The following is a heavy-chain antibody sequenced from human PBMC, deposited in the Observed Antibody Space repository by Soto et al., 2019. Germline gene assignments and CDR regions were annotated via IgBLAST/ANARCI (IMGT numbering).Heavy chain of an antibody. CDR1: GGTFSSYA. D-gene: IGHD2-2*01. CDR2: IIPIFGTP. J-gene: IGHJ6*02. Sequence: QVQLVQSGAEVKRPGSSVKVSCKASGGTFSSYAISWVRQAPGQGLEWMGGIIPIFGTPNYAQKFQGRVTITADESTSTASMELSSLRSEDTAVYYCARHVPAAGYYYGMDVWGQGTTVTVSS. V-gene: IGHV1-69*12. CDR3: ARHVPAAGYYYGMDV.